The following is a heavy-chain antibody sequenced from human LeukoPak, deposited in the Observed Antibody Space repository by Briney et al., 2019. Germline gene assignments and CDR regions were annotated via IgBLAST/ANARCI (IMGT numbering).Heavy chain of an antibody. V-gene: IGHV4-39*07. J-gene: IGHJ4*02. CDR1: GGSISSSSYY. CDR3: ARGRYYFDY. Sequence: SETLSLTCTVSGGSISSSSYYWGWIRQPPGKGLEWIGSIYYSGSTYYNPSLKSRVTISVDTSKNQFSLKLSSVTAADTTVYYCARGRYYFDYWGQGTLVTVSS. CDR2: IYYSGST.